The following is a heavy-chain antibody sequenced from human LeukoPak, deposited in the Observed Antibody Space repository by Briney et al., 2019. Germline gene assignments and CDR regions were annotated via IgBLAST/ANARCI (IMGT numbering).Heavy chain of an antibody. CDR3: ARTGPPSGSGSYYSGFNY. CDR2: INHSGST. J-gene: IGHJ4*02. V-gene: IGHV4-34*01. CDR1: GGSFSGYY. D-gene: IGHD3-10*01. Sequence: ASETLSLTCAVYGGSFSGYYWSWIRQPPGKGLEWIGEINHSGSTNYNPSLKSRVTISVDTPKNQFSLKLSSVTAADTAVYYCARTGPPSGSGSYYSGFNYWGQGTLVTVSS.